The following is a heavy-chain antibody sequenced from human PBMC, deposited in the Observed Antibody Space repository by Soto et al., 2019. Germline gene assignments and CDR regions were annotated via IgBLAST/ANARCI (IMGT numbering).Heavy chain of an antibody. CDR3: ESMYSSSWQGNWFDP. CDR1: GGSFSGYY. CDR2: INHSGST. Sequence: SETLSLTCAVYGGSFSGYYWSWIRQPPGKGLGWIGEINHSGSTNYNPSLKSRVTISVDTSKNQFSLKLSSVTAADTAVYYCESMYSSSWQGNWFDPWGQGTLVTVSS. D-gene: IGHD6-13*01. J-gene: IGHJ5*02. V-gene: IGHV4-34*01.